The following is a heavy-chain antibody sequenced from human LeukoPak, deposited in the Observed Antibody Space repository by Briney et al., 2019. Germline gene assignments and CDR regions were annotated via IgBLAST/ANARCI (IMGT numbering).Heavy chain of an antibody. Sequence: ASVKVSCKASGDTFTGYYMHWVRQAPGQGLEWMGWINPNSGGTNYAQKFQGRVTMTRDTSISTAYMELSRLRSDDTAVYYCARAIDYYGSGSYYNPLDYWGQGTLVTVSS. CDR3: ARAIDYYGSGSYYNPLDY. CDR2: INPNSGGT. J-gene: IGHJ4*02. V-gene: IGHV1-2*02. D-gene: IGHD3-10*01. CDR1: GDTFTGYY.